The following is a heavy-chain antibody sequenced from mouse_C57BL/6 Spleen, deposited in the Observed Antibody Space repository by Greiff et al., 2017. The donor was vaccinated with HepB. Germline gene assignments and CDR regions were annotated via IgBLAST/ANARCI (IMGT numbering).Heavy chain of an antibody. CDR3: ARQGVYDYDAMDY. D-gene: IGHD1-1*01. J-gene: IGHJ4*01. V-gene: IGHV5-15*01. CDR2: ISNLAYSI. CDR1: GFTFSDYG. Sequence: EVQLQQSGGGLVQPGGSLKLSCAASGFTFSDYGMAWVRQAPRKGPEWVAFISNLAYSIYYADTVTGRFTISRENAKNTLYLEMSSLRSEDTAMYYCARQGVYDYDAMDYWGQGTSVTVSS.